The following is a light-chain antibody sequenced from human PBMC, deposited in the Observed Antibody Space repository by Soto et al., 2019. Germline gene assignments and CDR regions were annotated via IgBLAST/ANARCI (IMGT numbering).Light chain of an antibody. CDR1: QSISSW. CDR3: QQYNSYSWT. V-gene: IGKV1-5*03. Sequence: DIQMTQSPSTLSASVGDRVTITCRASQSISSWLAWYQQKPGKAPKLLIYKASSLESEVPSRFSGSGSGTEFTLTISSLHPDDFATYYCQQYNSYSWTFGQGTKVEIK. CDR2: KAS. J-gene: IGKJ1*01.